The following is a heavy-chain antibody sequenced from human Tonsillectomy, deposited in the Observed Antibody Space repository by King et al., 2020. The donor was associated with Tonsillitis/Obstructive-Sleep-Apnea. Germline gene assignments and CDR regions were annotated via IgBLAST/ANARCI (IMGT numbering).Heavy chain of an antibody. V-gene: IGHV3-48*03. CDR3: ARVRGLPDY. Sequence: QLVQSGGGLVQPGGSLRLSCAASGFTFSNYEMNWVRQAPGKGLEWVSYISSSGTTIYYADSVKGRFTISRDNAKNSLYLQMNSLRAEDTAVYYCARVRGLPDYWGQGTLVTVSS. CDR1: GFTFSNYE. J-gene: IGHJ4*02. CDR2: ISSSGTTI. D-gene: IGHD1-26*01.